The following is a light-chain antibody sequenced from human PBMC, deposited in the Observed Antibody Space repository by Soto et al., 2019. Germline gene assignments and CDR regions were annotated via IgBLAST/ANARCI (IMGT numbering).Light chain of an antibody. CDR1: QSIGTW. CDR2: EVS. CDR3: QQYNSAPWT. J-gene: IGKJ1*01. V-gene: IGKV1-5*01. Sequence: DIQMTQSPSTLSASVGDRDTITCRASQSIGTWLAWYQQKPGKAPNLLIYEVSSLESGVPSRFSGSGSGTEFTLTISSLQPDDIATYYCQQYNSAPWTFGQGTKVEIK.